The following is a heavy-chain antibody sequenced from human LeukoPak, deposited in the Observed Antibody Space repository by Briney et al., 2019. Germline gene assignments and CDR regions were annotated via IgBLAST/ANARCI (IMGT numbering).Heavy chain of an antibody. J-gene: IGHJ4*02. CDR3: ARAIERGRRFDY. Sequence: GASVKVSRRTSGYTFTTYYVHWVRQAPGQGLEWMGVINPSGGSASYAQNFQGRVAMTRDTSTSTVDMELSSLISDDTAIYYCARAIERGRRFDYWGQGTLVTVSS. CDR1: GYTFTTYY. V-gene: IGHV1-46*01. CDR2: INPSGGSA. D-gene: IGHD5-24*01.